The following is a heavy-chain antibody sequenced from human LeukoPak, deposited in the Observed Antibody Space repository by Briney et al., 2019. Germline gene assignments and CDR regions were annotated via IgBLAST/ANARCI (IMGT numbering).Heavy chain of an antibody. CDR1: GFTFSSYG. CDR2: ISYDGSNK. CDR3: AKDSSDYVWGSYRQYYYYYYGMDV. D-gene: IGHD3-16*02. J-gene: IGHJ6*02. Sequence: GGSLRLSCAASGFTFSSYGMHWVRQDPGKGLEWVAVISYDGSNKYYADSVKGRFTISRDNSKNTLYLQMNSLRAEDTAVYYCAKDSSDYVWGSYRQYYYYYYGMDVWGQGTTVTVSS. V-gene: IGHV3-30*18.